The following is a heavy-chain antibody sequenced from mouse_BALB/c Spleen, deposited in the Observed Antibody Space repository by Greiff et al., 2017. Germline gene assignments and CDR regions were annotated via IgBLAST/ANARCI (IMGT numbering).Heavy chain of an antibody. V-gene: IGHV4-1*02. CDR1: GFDFSRYW. CDR3: ARIYYGNCYAMDY. D-gene: IGHD2-1*01. CDR2: INPDSSTI. Sequence: EVQLMESGRGLVQPGGSLTLSCAASGFDFSRYWMSWVRQAPGKGLEWIGEINPDSSTINYTPSLKDKFIITRDNAKNTLYLQMSKVRSEDTALYYYARIYYGNCYAMDYWGQGTSVTVSS. J-gene: IGHJ4*01.